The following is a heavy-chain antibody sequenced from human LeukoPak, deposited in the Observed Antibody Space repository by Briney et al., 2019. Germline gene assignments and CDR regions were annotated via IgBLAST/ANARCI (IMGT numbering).Heavy chain of an antibody. CDR3: AILSWDGRGSFY. J-gene: IGHJ4*02. CDR1: GFTFSTYS. Sequence: GGTLRLSCAASGFTFSTYSMSWVRQAPGKGLEWVSAIRSGGENTYYADSVRGRFTISRDNSRGTLSLQMNSLRAEDTAVYFCAILSWDGRGSFYWGQGTLVTVSS. CDR2: IRSGGENT. D-gene: IGHD2/OR15-2a*01. V-gene: IGHV3-23*01.